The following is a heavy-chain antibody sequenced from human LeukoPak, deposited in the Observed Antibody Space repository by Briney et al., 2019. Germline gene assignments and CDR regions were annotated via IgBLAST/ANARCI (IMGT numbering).Heavy chain of an antibody. J-gene: IGHJ3*02. Sequence: GGSLRLSCAASGFTFSSYTMNWVRQAPGKGLEWVSSIISTSSYIYYTDSVKGRFTISRDNAKNSLYLQLNSLRAEDTAVYYCARVQFSYAFTGPFDIWGQGTMVTVSS. CDR2: IISTSSYI. CDR3: ARVQFSYAFTGPFDI. V-gene: IGHV3-21*01. D-gene: IGHD2-2*01. CDR1: GFTFSSYT.